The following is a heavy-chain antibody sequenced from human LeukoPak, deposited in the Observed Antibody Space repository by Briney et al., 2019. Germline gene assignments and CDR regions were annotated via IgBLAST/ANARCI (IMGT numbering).Heavy chain of an antibody. CDR3: AREMDTSYDAFDI. CDR2: IYNGGNT. CDR1: GLTVSNNY. V-gene: IGHV3-53*01. Sequence: GGFLRLSCAASGLTVSNNYISWVRQAPGKGLEWVSVIYNGGNTYYADFVKGRFTISRDNSKNTLYLQMNSLRAEDTAVYYCAREMDTSYDAFDIWGQGTMVTVSS. D-gene: IGHD5-24*01. J-gene: IGHJ3*02.